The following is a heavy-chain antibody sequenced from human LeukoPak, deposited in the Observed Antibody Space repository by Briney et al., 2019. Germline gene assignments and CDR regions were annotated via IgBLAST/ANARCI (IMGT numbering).Heavy chain of an antibody. J-gene: IGHJ4*02. Sequence: PGGSLRLSCTTSGFTFSNAWMSWVRQAPRKGLEWVGRIKSKTDGGATDYAAPVKGRFTISRDDSKNTLYLQMNSLKTEDTAVYYCATGANWGQYWGQGTLVTVSS. CDR2: IKSKTDGGAT. CDR1: GFTFSNAW. CDR3: ATGANWGQY. D-gene: IGHD7-27*01. V-gene: IGHV3-15*01.